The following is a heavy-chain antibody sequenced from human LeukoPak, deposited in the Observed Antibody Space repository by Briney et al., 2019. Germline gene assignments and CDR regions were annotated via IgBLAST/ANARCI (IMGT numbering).Heavy chain of an antibody. CDR3: ATRGYCSGGSCYRAPYNWFDP. D-gene: IGHD2-15*01. Sequence: SETLSLTCTVSGGSISSSSYYWGWIRQPPGKGLEWIGSIYYSGSTYYNPSLKSRVTISVDTSKNQFSLKLSSVTAADTAGYYCATRGYCSGGSCYRAPYNWFDPWGQGTLVTVSS. J-gene: IGHJ5*02. CDR1: GGSISSSSYY. V-gene: IGHV4-39*01. CDR2: IYYSGST.